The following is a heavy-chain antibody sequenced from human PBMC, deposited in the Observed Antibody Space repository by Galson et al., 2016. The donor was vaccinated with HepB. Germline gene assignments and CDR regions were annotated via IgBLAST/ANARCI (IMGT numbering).Heavy chain of an antibody. J-gene: IGHJ6*02. Sequence: CAISGDSVSSNSAAWNWIRQSPSRGLEWLGRTYYRSKWYNDYAVSVKSRITINPDTSRSQFSLRLDSVTPEDTAVYYCARYSVVVVSATEYYHYGMDVWGQGTTVTVSS. CDR1: GDSVSSNSAA. V-gene: IGHV6-1*01. CDR2: TYYRSKWYN. CDR3: ARYSVVVVSATEYYHYGMDV. D-gene: IGHD2-15*01.